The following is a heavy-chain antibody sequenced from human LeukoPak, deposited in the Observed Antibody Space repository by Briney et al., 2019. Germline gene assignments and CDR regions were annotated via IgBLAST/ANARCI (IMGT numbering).Heavy chain of an antibody. CDR1: GFTFSSYW. V-gene: IGHV3-74*01. CDR3: ARVRYYDFWSGYYAKYYYYYMEV. Sequence: GGSLRLSCAASGFTFSSYWMHWVRQAPGKGLVWVSRINSDGSSTSYADSVKGRFTISRDNAKNSLYLQMNSLRAEDMALYYCARVRYYDFWSGYYAKYYYYYMEVGGKGTTVTVSS. J-gene: IGHJ6*03. CDR2: INSDGSST. D-gene: IGHD3-3*01.